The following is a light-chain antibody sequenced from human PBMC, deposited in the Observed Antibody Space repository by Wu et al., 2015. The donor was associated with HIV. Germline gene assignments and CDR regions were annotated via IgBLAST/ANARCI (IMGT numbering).Light chain of an antibody. Sequence: EIVLTQSPATLSLSPGERATLSCRASQSVSSYLAWYQQKPGQAPRLLIYDASNRATGIPARFSGSGSGTDFTLTISRLEPEDFAVYYCQQYRSPPLTFGGGTKVEIK. CDR1: QSVSSY. CDR2: DAS. CDR3: QQYRSPPLT. J-gene: IGKJ4*01. V-gene: IGKV3-11*01.